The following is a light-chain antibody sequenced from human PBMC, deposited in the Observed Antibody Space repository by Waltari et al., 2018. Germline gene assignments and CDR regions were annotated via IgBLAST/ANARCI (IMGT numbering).Light chain of an antibody. V-gene: IGKV2-28*01. CDR1: QSLLHSDGYNY. CDR3: MQATSWPPYT. J-gene: IGKJ2*01. Sequence: DIVMTQSPLSLPVTPGEPASISCRSSQSLLHSDGYNYLDWYLQKPGQSPQLLIYWASNRASGVPDRFSGSGSGTDFTLRISRVEAEDVGVYYCMQATSWPPYTFGQGTKLEIK. CDR2: WAS.